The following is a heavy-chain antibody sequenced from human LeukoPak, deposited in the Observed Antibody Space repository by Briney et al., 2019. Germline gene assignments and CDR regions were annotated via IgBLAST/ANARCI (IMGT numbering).Heavy chain of an antibody. D-gene: IGHD3-10*01. CDR3: AKSSGGYFFDY. CDR2: INWNSGDI. CDR1: GFTFDDYA. V-gene: IGHV3-9*01. J-gene: IGHJ4*02. Sequence: SGGSLRLSCAASGFTFDDYAMHWVRQAPGKGLEWVSNINWNSGDIGYADSVKGRFTISRDNAKNSLYLQMNSLRAEDTALYYYAKSSGGYFFDYWGQGALVTVSS.